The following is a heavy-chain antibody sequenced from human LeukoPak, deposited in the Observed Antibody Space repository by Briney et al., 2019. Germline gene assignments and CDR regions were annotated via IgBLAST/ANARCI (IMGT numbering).Heavy chain of an antibody. D-gene: IGHD3-22*01. CDR3: ASHNNSGYSGFDY. V-gene: IGHV7-4-1*02. CDR1: GYTFTNYA. J-gene: IGHJ4*02. CDR2: INTNTGNP. Sequence: GASVKVSCKASGYTFTNYAMNWVRQAPGQGLEWMGWINTNTGNPTYAHGFTGRFVFSLDTSVSTAFLQISSLKAEDTAVYYCASHNNSGYSGFDYWGQGTLVTVSS.